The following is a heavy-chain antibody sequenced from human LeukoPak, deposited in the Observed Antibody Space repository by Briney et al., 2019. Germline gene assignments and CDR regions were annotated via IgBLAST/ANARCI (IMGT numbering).Heavy chain of an antibody. Sequence: GGSLRLSCAASGFTFSSYAMSWVRQAPGKGLESVSAISGRGGSTYYADSVKGGHTISRENSKHTLDLPMNSLRGEDTAVYYCAKDDRITMIVVVFDYWGQGTLVTVSS. D-gene: IGHD3-22*01. CDR3: AKDDRITMIVVVFDY. V-gene: IGHV3-23*01. CDR1: GFTFSSYA. CDR2: ISGRGGST. J-gene: IGHJ4*02.